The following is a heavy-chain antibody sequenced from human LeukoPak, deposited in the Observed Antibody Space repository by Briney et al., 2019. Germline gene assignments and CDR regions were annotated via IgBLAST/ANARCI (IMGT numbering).Heavy chain of an antibody. J-gene: IGHJ4*02. CDR3: AKDTRGYSYGENYYFDY. CDR2: IRYDGSNK. V-gene: IGHV3-30*02. D-gene: IGHD5-18*01. Sequence: PGKSLRLSCAASGFTFSTYGMHWVRQAPGKGLEWVAFIRYDGSNKYYADSVKGRFTISRDNSKNTLYLQMNSLRAEDTAVYYCAKDTRGYSYGENYYFDYWGQGTLVTVSS. CDR1: GFTFSTYG.